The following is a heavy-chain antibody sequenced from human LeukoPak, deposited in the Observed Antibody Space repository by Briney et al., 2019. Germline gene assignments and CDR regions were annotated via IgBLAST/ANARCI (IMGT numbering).Heavy chain of an antibody. Sequence: GGSLRLSCAASGFTFSSYAMSWIRQAPGKGLEWVSAISGSGGSTFYADSVKGRFTISRDNSENTLYLQVNSLRAEDTAVYYCAKAFGRAIAVAGDYWGQGTLVTVSS. V-gene: IGHV3-23*01. CDR1: GFTFSSYA. CDR3: AKAFGRAIAVAGDY. D-gene: IGHD6-19*01. CDR2: ISGSGGST. J-gene: IGHJ4*02.